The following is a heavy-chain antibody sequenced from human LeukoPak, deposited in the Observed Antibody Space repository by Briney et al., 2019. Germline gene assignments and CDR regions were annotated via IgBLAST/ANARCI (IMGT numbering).Heavy chain of an antibody. CDR2: INPNSGGT. D-gene: IGHD2-2*02. CDR3: ARAPAPVVPAAIGGYYYYYYGMDV. J-gene: IGHJ6*02. CDR1: GYTFTGYY. Sequence: GASVKVSCKASGYTFTGYYMHWVRQAPGQGLEWMGWINPNSGGTNYAQKFQGRVTMTRDTSISTAYMELSRLRSDDTAVCYCARAPAPVVPAAIGGYYYYYYGMDVWGQGTTVTVSS. V-gene: IGHV1-2*02.